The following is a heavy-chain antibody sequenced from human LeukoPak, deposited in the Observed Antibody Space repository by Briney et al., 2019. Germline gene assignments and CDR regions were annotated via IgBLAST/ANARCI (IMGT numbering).Heavy chain of an antibody. Sequence: GGSLRLSCAASGFTFSSYAMSWVRQAPGKGLEWVSAISGSGGSTYYADSVKGRFTISRDNSENTLYLQMNSLRAEDTAVYYCARGKHPRSLDYWGQGTLVTVSS. D-gene: IGHD5-24*01. CDR3: ARGKHPRSLDY. CDR2: ISGSGGST. J-gene: IGHJ4*02. CDR1: GFTFSSYA. V-gene: IGHV3-23*01.